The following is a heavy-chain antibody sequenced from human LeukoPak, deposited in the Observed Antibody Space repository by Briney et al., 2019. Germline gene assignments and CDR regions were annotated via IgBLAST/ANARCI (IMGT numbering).Heavy chain of an antibody. V-gene: IGHV1-2*02. D-gene: IGHD5-12*01. CDR3: ARVNIARHTAFDI. CDR2: INPNSGGT. J-gene: IGHJ3*02. Sequence: ASVKVSCKASGYTFTGYYMHWVRQAPGQGLEWMGWINPNSGGTNYAQKFQGRVTMTRDTSISTAYMELSRLRSDDTAVYYCARVNIARHTAFDIWGQGTMVSVSS. CDR1: GYTFTGYY.